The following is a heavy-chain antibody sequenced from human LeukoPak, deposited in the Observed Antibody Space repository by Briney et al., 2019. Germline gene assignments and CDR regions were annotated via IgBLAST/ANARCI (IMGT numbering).Heavy chain of an antibody. CDR1: GFTFSSYG. D-gene: IGHD6-19*01. CDR3: ARDYSSGWYDY. Sequence: GGSLRLSCAASGFTFSSYGMHWVSQAPGKGLEWVAVIWYDGSNKYYADSVKGRFTISRDNSKNTLYLQMNSLRAEDTAVYYCARDYSSGWYDYWGQGTLVTVSS. CDR2: IWYDGSNK. V-gene: IGHV3-33*01. J-gene: IGHJ4*02.